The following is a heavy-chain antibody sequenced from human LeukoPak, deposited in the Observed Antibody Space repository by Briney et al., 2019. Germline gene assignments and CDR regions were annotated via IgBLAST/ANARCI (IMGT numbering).Heavy chain of an antibody. CDR2: IQYDGSTT. D-gene: IGHD2-15*01. CDR1: GFTFSSYW. V-gene: IGHV3-74*01. J-gene: IGHJ3*02. Sequence: AGSLRLSCAASGFTFSSYWMHWVRHRPGNGMRWVARIQYDGSTTNYADSVKGRCTISRAKATKTPYVQDDSLSADDTPVYSRARALVAGVTLNALDIWGQGTTVTVSS. CDR3: ARALVAGVTLNALDI.